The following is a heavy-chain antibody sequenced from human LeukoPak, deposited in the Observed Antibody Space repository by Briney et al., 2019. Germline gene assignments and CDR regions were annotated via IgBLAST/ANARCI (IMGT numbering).Heavy chain of an antibody. Sequence: GGSLSLSCAASGFTFSSYGMHWVRQAPGKGLEWVAFIRYDGSNKYYADSVKGRFTISRDNYKHTLYLQMNSLRAEDTAVYCCAKGCYDIWAGYYDYWGQGTLVTVSS. CDR1: GFTFSSYG. D-gene: IGHD3-9*01. CDR3: AKGCYDIWAGYYDY. V-gene: IGHV3-30*02. CDR2: IRYDGSNK. J-gene: IGHJ4*02.